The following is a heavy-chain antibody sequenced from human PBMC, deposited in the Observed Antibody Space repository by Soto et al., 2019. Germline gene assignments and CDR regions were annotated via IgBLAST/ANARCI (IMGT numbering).Heavy chain of an antibody. V-gene: IGHV1-69*01. J-gene: IGHJ4*02. Sequence: QVQLVQSGAEVKKPGSSVRVSCKASGGTFSRYAINWVRQAPGHGLEWMGGTIPLFGTPNYGQKFRGRVTITEDESASTAHMELSSHTSDDTAVYYCARNYGHDCGGGDCYFYFWGQGTLVTVSS. CDR1: GGTFSRYA. D-gene: IGHD5-12*01. CDR2: TIPLFGTP. CDR3: ARNYGHDCGGGDCYFYF.